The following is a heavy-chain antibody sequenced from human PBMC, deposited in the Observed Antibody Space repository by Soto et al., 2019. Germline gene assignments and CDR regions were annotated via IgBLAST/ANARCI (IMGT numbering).Heavy chain of an antibody. CDR1: GFTFSNYA. CDR3: AKDRMITFGGVIDQATFDY. V-gene: IGHV3-23*01. J-gene: IGHJ4*02. CDR2: ISGSGGST. Sequence: EVQLLESGGGLVQPGGSLRLSCAASGFTFSNYAMNWVRQAPGKGLEWVSSISGSGGSTYYADSVKGRFTISRDNSKNTLYLQMTSLRAEDTAVYYCAKDRMITFGGVIDQATFDYWGQGTLVTVSS. D-gene: IGHD3-16*02.